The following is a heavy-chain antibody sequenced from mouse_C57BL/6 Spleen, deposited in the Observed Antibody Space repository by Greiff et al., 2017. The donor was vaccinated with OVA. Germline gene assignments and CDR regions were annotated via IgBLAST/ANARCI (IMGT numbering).Heavy chain of an antibody. V-gene: IGHV1-22*01. CDR1: GYTFTSYW. CDR3: ARDDHYAIDY. J-gene: IGHJ4*01. Sequence: EVQLQQPGPELVKPGASVKLSCKASGYTFTSYWMHWVKQSPGQGLEWIGYINPNNGGTSYNQKFKGKATLTVNKSSSTAYMQLRSLTSEYSAVYYCARDDHYAIDYWGQVTSVTV. CDR2: INPNNGGT.